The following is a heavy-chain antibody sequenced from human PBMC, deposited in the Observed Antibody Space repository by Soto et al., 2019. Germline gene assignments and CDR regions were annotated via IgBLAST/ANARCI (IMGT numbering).Heavy chain of an antibody. Sequence: PGGSLRLSCAASGFTFSSYGMHWVRQAPGKGLEWVAVISYDGSNKYYADSVKGRFTISRDNSKNTLYLQMNSLRAEDTAVYYCANAVVDTQHQNDAFDIWGQGTMVTVSS. D-gene: IGHD2-15*01. CDR2: ISYDGSNK. CDR1: GFTFSSYG. V-gene: IGHV3-30*18. CDR3: ANAVVDTQHQNDAFDI. J-gene: IGHJ3*02.